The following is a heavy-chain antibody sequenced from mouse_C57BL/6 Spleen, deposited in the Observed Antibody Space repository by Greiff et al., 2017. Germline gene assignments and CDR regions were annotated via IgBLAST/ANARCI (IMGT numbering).Heavy chain of an antibody. Sequence: VQLQQSGAELVKPGASVKISCKASGYAFSSYWMNWVKQRPGKGLEWIGQIYPGDGDTNYNGKFKDKATLTADKSSSTAYMQLSSLTSEDSAVYFCARFDGNYHAWFAYWGQGTLVTVSA. CDR2: IYPGDGDT. CDR3: ARFDGNYHAWFAY. J-gene: IGHJ3*01. V-gene: IGHV1-80*01. CDR1: GYAFSSYW. D-gene: IGHD2-1*01.